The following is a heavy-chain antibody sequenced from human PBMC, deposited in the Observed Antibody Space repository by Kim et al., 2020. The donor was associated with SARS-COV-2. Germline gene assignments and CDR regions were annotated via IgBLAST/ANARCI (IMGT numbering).Heavy chain of an antibody. Sequence: RVTISVDTSKNQFSLKLSSVTAADTAVYYCARHNVVPAAIPGFFYGMDVWGQGTTVTVSS. D-gene: IGHD2-2*02. J-gene: IGHJ6*02. CDR3: ARHNVVPAAIPGFFYGMDV. V-gene: IGHV4-39*01.